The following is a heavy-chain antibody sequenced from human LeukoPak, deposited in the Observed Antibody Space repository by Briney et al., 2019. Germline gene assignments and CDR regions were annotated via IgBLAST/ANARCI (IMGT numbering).Heavy chain of an antibody. D-gene: IGHD3-3*01. CDR3: RGSTEWLLGDFDY. CDR2: FDPEDGET. Sequence: ASVKVSCKVSGYTLTELSMHWVRQAPGKGREWMGGFDPEDGETIYAQKFQGRVTMTEDTSTDTAYMELSSLRSEDTAVYYCRGSTEWLLGDFDYWGQGTLVTVSS. CDR1: GYTLTELS. V-gene: IGHV1-24*01. J-gene: IGHJ4*02.